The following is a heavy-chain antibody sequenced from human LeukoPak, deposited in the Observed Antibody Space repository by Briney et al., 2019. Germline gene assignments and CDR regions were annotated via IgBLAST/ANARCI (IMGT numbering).Heavy chain of an antibody. J-gene: IGHJ5*02. V-gene: IGHV1-8*01. CDR2: MNPNSGNT. CDR1: GYTFTSYD. CDR3: ATLRFLEWPNWFDP. Sequence: ASVKVSCKASGYTFTSYDINWVRQATGQGLEWMGWMNPNSGNTGYAQKFQGRVTITRNTSISTAYMELSSLRSEDTAVYYCATLRFLEWPNWFDPWGQGTLVTVSS. D-gene: IGHD3-3*01.